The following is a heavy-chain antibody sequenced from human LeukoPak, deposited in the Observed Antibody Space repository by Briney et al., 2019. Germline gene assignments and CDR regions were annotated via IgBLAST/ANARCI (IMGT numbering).Heavy chain of an antibody. Sequence: GGSLRLSCAASGFTFSSYWVHWVRQGPGKGLVWVSRINTDGSSTSYADSVKGRFTISRDNAKNTLYLQMNSLTAEDTAVYYCARAGSYRFDYWGQGTLVTASS. CDR1: GFTFSSYW. D-gene: IGHD1-26*01. CDR3: ARAGSYRFDY. V-gene: IGHV3-74*01. CDR2: INTDGSST. J-gene: IGHJ4*02.